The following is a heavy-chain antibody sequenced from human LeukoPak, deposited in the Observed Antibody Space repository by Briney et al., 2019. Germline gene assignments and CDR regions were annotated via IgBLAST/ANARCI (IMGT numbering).Heavy chain of an antibody. Sequence: SETXSLTCAVYGGSFSDYYWRWVRQPPGKEVEGIGYINHSGSTNFNPSLKSRVRISVDTSKNQFSLRLSSVTAADTAVYYCAREGAVAKRGDFFDYWGQGTLVTVSS. V-gene: IGHV4-34*01. J-gene: IGHJ4*02. CDR2: INHSGST. CDR3: AREGAVAKRGDFFDY. CDR1: GGSFSDYY. D-gene: IGHD6-19*01.